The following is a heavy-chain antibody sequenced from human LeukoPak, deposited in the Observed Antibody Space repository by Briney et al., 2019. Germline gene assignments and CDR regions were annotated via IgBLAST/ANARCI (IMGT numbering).Heavy chain of an antibody. V-gene: IGHV1-18*01. J-gene: IGHJ4*02. CDR1: GYTFTSYG. CDR3: AREGQVGAAAGTPGYYFDY. CDR2: ISAYNGNT. D-gene: IGHD6-13*01. Sequence: GASVKVSCKASGYTFTSYGISWVRQAPGQGLEWMGWISAYNGNTNYAQKLQGRVTMTRDTSISTAYMELSRLRSDDTAVYYCAREGQVGAAAGTPGYYFDYWGQGTLVTVSS.